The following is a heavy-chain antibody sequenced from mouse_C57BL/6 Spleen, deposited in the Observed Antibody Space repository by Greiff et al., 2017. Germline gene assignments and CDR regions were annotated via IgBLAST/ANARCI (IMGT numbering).Heavy chain of an antibody. J-gene: IGHJ3*01. V-gene: IGHV1-52*01. CDR1: GYTFTSYW. D-gene: IGHD2-5*01. Sequence: VQLQQPGAELVRPGSSVKLSCKASGYTFTSYWMHWVKQRPIQGLEWIGNIDPSDSETHYNQKFKDKATLTVDKSSSTAYMQLSSLTSEDSAVYYCARGSYYSNYSWFAYWGQGTLVTVSA. CDR3: ARGSYYSNYSWFAY. CDR2: IDPSDSET.